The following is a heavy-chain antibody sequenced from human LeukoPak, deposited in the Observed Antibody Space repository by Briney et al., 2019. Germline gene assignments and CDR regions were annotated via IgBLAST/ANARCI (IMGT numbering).Heavy chain of an antibody. D-gene: IGHD6-19*01. CDR1: GGSFSGYY. CDR2: INHSGST. Sequence: SETLSLTCAVYGGSFSGYYWSWIRQPPGKGLEWIGEINHSGSTNYNPSLKGRVTISVDTSKNQFSLKLSSVTAADTAVYYCARCPIAVAPLYYFDYWGQGTLVTVSS. CDR3: ARCPIAVAPLYYFDY. V-gene: IGHV4-34*01. J-gene: IGHJ4*02.